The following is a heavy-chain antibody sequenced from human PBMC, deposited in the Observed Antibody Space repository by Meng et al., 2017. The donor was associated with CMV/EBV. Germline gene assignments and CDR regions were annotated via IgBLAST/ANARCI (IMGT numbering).Heavy chain of an antibody. CDR1: GDTFTDYY. D-gene: IGHD4-17*01. CDR3: TRDAHLTTVTPNWFDP. CDR2: INPNSGDT. Sequence: VRLVQSGAELRKPGASVKVSCKASGDTFTDYYMHWVRQAPGQGLEWMGCINPNSGDTNYAQKFQGRVTMTRDTSISTAYMELSRLRSDDTAVYYCTRDAHLTTVTPNWFDPWGQGTLVTVSS. J-gene: IGHJ5*02. V-gene: IGHV1-2*02.